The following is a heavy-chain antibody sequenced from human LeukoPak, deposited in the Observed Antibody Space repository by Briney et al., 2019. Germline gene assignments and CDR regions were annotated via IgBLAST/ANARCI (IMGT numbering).Heavy chain of an antibody. CDR2: IYHSGST. J-gene: IGHJ6*03. Sequence: SETLSLTCTVSAYSISRGYYWGWIRQPPGKGLEWIGAIYHSGSTYYNPSRKSRVSISIDTSKNQFSLKLTSVTAADTAVYYCARVWWQQLADYYYYYIDVWGNGATVTVSS. V-gene: IGHV4-38-2*02. CDR3: ARVWWQQLADYYYYYIDV. D-gene: IGHD6-13*01. CDR1: AYSISRGYY.